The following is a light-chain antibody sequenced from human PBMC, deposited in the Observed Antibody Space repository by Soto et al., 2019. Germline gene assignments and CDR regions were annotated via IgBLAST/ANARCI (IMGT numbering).Light chain of an antibody. CDR2: LPS. Sequence: EIVLTQSPGTLSLSPGETATLSCRASQSVNNNYMAWYQQKPGLAPRLLIYLPSSRATGVPDRFSGSGSGTDFTLTITGLQPDDFAIYYCQQFGATPLIFGGGTKVEIK. CDR3: QQFGATPLI. V-gene: IGKV3-20*01. CDR1: QSVNNNY. J-gene: IGKJ4*01.